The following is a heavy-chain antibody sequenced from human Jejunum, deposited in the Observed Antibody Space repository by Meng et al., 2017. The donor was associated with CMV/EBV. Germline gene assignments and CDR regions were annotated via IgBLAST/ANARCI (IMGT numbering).Heavy chain of an antibody. CDR1: GFHFSRYA. D-gene: IGHD2-2*01. Sequence: LTLFCAASGFHFSRYAMTWVRQAPGKGPEWVSVIGGTGDDTYYADSVKGRFTISRDNSKNTLYLQMNSLRAEDTAVYYCAKERQVGYWGQGTLVTVSS. V-gene: IGHV3-23*01. CDR2: IGGTGDDT. J-gene: IGHJ4*02. CDR3: AKERQVGY.